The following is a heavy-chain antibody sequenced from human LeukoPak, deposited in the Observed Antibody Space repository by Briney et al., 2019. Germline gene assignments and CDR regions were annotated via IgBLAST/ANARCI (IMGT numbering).Heavy chain of an antibody. Sequence: PSETLSLTCVVSGGSISSYNWWSWVRQPPGKGLEWIGEIYHSGSTNYNPSLKRRDTISLDKSKNQFSLKLSSVTAADTAVYYCARDRDSSGWLFYYWGQGTLVTVSS. D-gene: IGHD6-19*01. CDR3: ARDRDSSGWLFYY. CDR1: GGSISSYNW. V-gene: IGHV4-4*02. J-gene: IGHJ4*02. CDR2: IYHSGST.